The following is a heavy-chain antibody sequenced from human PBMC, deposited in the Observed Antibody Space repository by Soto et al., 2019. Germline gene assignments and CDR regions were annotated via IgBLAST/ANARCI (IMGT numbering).Heavy chain of an antibody. D-gene: IGHD3-10*01. V-gene: IGHV1-69*01. CDR3: AKADGEIGDY. CDR2: IIPIFGTA. CDR1: GGTFRNYG. J-gene: IGHJ4*02. Sequence: QVQLVQSGAEVKKPGSSVKVSCKASGGTFRNYGISWVRQAPGQGLEWVGGIIPIFGTAKYAQKFQGRVTITADESTTTAYLELRSLRSEDTAVYYCAKADGEIGDYWGQGTLVTVSS.